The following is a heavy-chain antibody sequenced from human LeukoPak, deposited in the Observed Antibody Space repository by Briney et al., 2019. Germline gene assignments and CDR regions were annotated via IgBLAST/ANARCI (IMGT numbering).Heavy chain of an antibody. Sequence: GGSLRLSCAASGSTFSSYSMNWVRQAPGKGLEWVSAISGSGGSTYYADSVKGRFTISRDNSKNTLYLQMNSLRAEDTAVYYCAKPLQYYYDSSGYLHWGQGTLVTVSS. J-gene: IGHJ4*02. D-gene: IGHD3-22*01. CDR1: GSTFSSYS. CDR3: AKPLQYYYDSSGYLH. CDR2: ISGSGGST. V-gene: IGHV3-23*01.